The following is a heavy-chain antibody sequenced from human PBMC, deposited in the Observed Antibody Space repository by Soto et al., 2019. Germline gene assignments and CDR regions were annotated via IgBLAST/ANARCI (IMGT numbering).Heavy chain of an antibody. CDR1: GFTFSSYG. J-gene: IGHJ4*02. Sequence: PGGCLRLSCVASGFTFSSYGMHWVRQAPGKGLEWVAVIWFDGSNKFYADSVKGRFTISRDNSKNTVSLQMNSLRDEDSAAYYCATTGPYWGQGTLVTVSS. V-gene: IGHV3-33*01. CDR3: ATTGPY. CDR2: IWFDGSNK.